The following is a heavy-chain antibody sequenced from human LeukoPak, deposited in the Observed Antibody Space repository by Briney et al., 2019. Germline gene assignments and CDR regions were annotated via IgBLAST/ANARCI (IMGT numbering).Heavy chain of an antibody. Sequence: GGSLRLSCVASGFTFRTISINWVAKAPGKGREGVYNIGGCADTIYYADSVKGRFTISRDIGKNSLYLQMNSLRVEDTAVYYCARDRRYSDSGYFYYDYWGQGALVTVSS. CDR3: ARDRRYSDSGYFYYDY. J-gene: IGHJ4*02. D-gene: IGHD3-22*01. CDR2: IGGCADTI. CDR1: GFTFRTIS. V-gene: IGHV3-48*01.